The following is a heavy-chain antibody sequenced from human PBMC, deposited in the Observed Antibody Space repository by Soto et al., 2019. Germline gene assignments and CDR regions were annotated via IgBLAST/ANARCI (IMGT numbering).Heavy chain of an antibody. J-gene: IGHJ6*02. CDR3: ARVGIAAAGSGMDV. V-gene: IGHV1-3*01. CDR1: GYTFTSYA. D-gene: IGHD6-13*01. Sequence: QVQLVQSGAEVKKPGASVKVSCKASGYTFTSYAMHWVRQAPGQRLEWMGWINAGNGNTKYSQKFQGRVTITRDTPASTAYMELSSLRYEDTAVYYCARVGIAAAGSGMDVWGQGTTVTVSS. CDR2: INAGNGNT.